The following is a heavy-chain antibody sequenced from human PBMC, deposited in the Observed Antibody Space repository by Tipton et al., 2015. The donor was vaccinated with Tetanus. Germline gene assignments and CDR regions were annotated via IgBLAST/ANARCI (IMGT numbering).Heavy chain of an antibody. CDR1: GGSISSYY. D-gene: IGHD5-18*01. CDR3: ARVSIGYSFPMDV. Sequence: VKPSETLSLTCTVSGGSISSYYWSWIRQPPGKGLEWIGYIYYSGSTNYNPSLKSRVTISVDTSKNQFSLKLSSVTAADTAVYYCARVSIGYSFPMDVWGQGTTVTVSS. CDR2: IYYSGST. V-gene: IGHV4-59*01. J-gene: IGHJ6*02.